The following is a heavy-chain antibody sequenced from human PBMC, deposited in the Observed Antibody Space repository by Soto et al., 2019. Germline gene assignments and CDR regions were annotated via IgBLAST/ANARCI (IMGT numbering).Heavy chain of an antibody. Sequence: EVQVLESGGGLVQPGGSLRLSCVGSGFIFSNYAMAWVRQAPGKGLEWVSGFGGSGGTYYADSVKGRYTISRDNSKNTLFLQMNGLRVEDTAEYYCAKSQSSLYYMDVWGKGTAVTVSS. V-gene: IGHV3-23*01. CDR3: AKSQSSLYYMDV. CDR2: FGGSGGT. CDR1: GFIFSNYA. J-gene: IGHJ6*03.